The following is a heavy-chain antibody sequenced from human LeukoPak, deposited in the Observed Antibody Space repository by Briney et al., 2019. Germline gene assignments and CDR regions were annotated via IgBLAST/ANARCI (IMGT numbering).Heavy chain of an antibody. V-gene: IGHV5-51*01. CDR2: IYPGDSDT. CDR3: ARQEQSQGIAVAGPDY. J-gene: IGHJ4*02. CDR1: GYSFTSYW. Sequence: GESLKISCKGSGYSFTSYWIGWVRQRPGKGLEWMRIIYPGDSDTRYSPSFQGQVTISADKSISTAYLQWSSLKASDTAMYYCARQEQSQGIAVAGPDYWGQGTLVTVSS. D-gene: IGHD6-19*01.